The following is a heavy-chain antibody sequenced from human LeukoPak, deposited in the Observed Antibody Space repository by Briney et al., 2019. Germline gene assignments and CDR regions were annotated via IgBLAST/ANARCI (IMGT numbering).Heavy chain of an antibody. V-gene: IGHV3-48*01. CDR2: ISSSSSTI. J-gene: IGHJ4*02. D-gene: IGHD1-26*01. Sequence: GESLRLSCAASGFTFSSYSMNWVRQAPGKGLEWVSYISSSSSTIYYADSVKGRFTISRDNTKNSLYLQMNSLRAEDTAVYYCAREYYTTNFDYWGQGTLVTVSS. CDR3: AREYYTTNFDY. CDR1: GFTFSSYS.